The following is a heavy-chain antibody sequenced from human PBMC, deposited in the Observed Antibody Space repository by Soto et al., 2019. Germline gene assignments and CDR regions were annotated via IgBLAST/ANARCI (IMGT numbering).Heavy chain of an antibody. J-gene: IGHJ4*02. V-gene: IGHV1-69*13. CDR3: ARGDLEVGATFINYFDY. Sequence: GASVKVSCKASGGTFSSYAISWVRQAPGQGLEWMGGIIPIFGTANYAQKFQGRVTITADESTSTAYVELSSLRSEDTAVYYCARGDLEVGATFINYFDYWGQGTLVTVSS. CDR2: IIPIFGTA. CDR1: GGTFSSYA. D-gene: IGHD1-26*01.